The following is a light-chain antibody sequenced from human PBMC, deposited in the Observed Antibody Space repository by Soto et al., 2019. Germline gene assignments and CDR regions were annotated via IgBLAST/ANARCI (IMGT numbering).Light chain of an antibody. Sequence: EIVLTQSPGTLSLSPGERATLSCRASQSVSSSYLAWYQQKPGQAPRLLIYGASSRATGIPDRFSGSGSGTDLTLTISRLEPEDFALYYCQQYGSSPPEITFVTGTKVDIK. J-gene: IGKJ3*01. CDR2: GAS. CDR3: QQYGSSPPEIT. V-gene: IGKV3-20*01. CDR1: QSVSSSY.